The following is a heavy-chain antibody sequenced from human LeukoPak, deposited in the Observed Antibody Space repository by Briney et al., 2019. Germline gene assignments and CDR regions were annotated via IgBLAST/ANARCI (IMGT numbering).Heavy chain of an antibody. CDR3: ANDQVSGYFDY. Sequence: GGSLRLSCAASGFTFSSYDMSWVRQAPGEGLEWVSAVRGTRTYYADSVKGRFTISRDNSKNTLYLQMDSLRAEDTAVYYCANDQVSGYFDYWGQGTLVTVSS. V-gene: IGHV3-23*01. D-gene: IGHD6-19*01. J-gene: IGHJ4*02. CDR2: VRGTRT. CDR1: GFTFSSYD.